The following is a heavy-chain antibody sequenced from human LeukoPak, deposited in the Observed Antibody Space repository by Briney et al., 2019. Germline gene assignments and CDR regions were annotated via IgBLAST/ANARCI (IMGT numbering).Heavy chain of an antibody. Sequence: ASVKVSCKASGYTFTGKFPHWVRQAPGQGLECMGWIDPNSGGTDYAQKFRGRVTMTRDTSTSTAYMDLSRLMPDDTAVYYCARDREGLAYSDSWGQGTLVTVSS. V-gene: IGHV1-2*02. J-gene: IGHJ4*02. CDR1: GYTFTGKF. CDR3: ARDREGLAYSDS. D-gene: IGHD3/OR15-3a*01. CDR2: IDPNSGGT.